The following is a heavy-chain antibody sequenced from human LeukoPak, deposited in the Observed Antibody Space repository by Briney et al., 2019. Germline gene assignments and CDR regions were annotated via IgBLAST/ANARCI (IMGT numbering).Heavy chain of an antibody. CDR1: GGSISSGGYY. Sequence: SQTLSLTCTVSGGSISSGGYYWSWIRQPPGKGLEWIGYIYYSGSTNYNPSLKSRVTISVDTSKNQFSLKLSSVTAADTAVYYCARESAVVTVPLKVRYYGMDVWGQGTTVTVSS. CDR2: IYYSGST. D-gene: IGHD4-23*01. V-gene: IGHV4-61*08. CDR3: ARESAVVTVPLKVRYYGMDV. J-gene: IGHJ6*02.